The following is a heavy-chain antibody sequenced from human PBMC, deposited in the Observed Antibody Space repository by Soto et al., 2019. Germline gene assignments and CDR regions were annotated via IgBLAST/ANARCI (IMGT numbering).Heavy chain of an antibody. Sequence: PGGSLRLSCAASGFTFSSYWMHWVRQAPGKGLVWVSRINSDGSSTSYADSVKGRFTISRDNAKNTLYLQMNSLRAEDTAVYYYARFEVVPAAMFYYYYYMDVWGKGTTVTVSS. D-gene: IGHD2-2*01. CDR1: GFTFSSYW. V-gene: IGHV3-74*01. CDR2: INSDGSST. J-gene: IGHJ6*03. CDR3: ARFEVVPAAMFYYYYYMDV.